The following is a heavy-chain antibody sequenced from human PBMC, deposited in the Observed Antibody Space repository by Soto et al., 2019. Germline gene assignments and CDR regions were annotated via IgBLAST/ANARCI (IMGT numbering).Heavy chain of an antibody. Sequence: GESLKISCKGSGYSFTSYWIGWVRQMPGKGLEGMGIIYPGDSDTRYSPSFQGQVTISADKSISTDYLQWSSLKASDTAMYYCARNRIVIPAARVYYYYGMDVWGQGTTVTVSS. J-gene: IGHJ6*02. D-gene: IGHD2-15*01. CDR1: GYSFTSYW. V-gene: IGHV5-51*01. CDR3: ARNRIVIPAARVYYYYGMDV. CDR2: IYPGDSDT.